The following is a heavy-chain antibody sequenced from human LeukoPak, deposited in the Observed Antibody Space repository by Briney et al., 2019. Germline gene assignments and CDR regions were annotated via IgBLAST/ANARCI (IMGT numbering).Heavy chain of an antibody. CDR2: IIPIFGTA. J-gene: IGHJ4*02. Sequence: PRASVTLSCKASGGTFSSYAISWVRQAPGQGLEWMGRIIPIFGTANYAQKFQGRVTITADKSTSTAYMELSSLRSEDTAVYYCARDGEGGYSSSWYHGYWGQGTLVTVSA. V-gene: IGHV1-69*06. CDR1: GGTFSSYA. D-gene: IGHD6-13*01. CDR3: ARDGEGGYSSSWYHGY.